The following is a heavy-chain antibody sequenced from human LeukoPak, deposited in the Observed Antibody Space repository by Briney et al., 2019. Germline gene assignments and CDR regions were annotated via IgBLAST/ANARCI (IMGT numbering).Heavy chain of an antibody. CDR1: GYTFTSYG. CDR2: SSAYNGNT. D-gene: IGHD6-6*01. Sequence: ASVKVSFKASGYTFTSYGISWVRQAPGQGLEWMGWSSAYNGNTNYAQKLQGRVIMTTDTSTSTEYMELRSLRSDDTAVYYCARGSDGYYYYMDVWGKGTTVIVSS. J-gene: IGHJ6*03. CDR3: ARGSDGYYYYMDV. V-gene: IGHV1-18*01.